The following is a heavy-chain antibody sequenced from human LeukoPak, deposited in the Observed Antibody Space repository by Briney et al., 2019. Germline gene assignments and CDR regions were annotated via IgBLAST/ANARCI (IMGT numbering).Heavy chain of an antibody. J-gene: IGHJ6*03. D-gene: IGHD5-18*01. V-gene: IGHV4-34*01. CDR3: ARAFGYSYGLRYYYYMDV. CDR1: GGSFSGYY. Sequence: SETLSLTCAVYGGSFSGYYWSWIRQPPGKGLEWIGEINHSGSTNYNPSLKSRVTISVDTSKNQFSPKLSSVTAADTAVYYCARAFGYSYGLRYYYYMDVWGKGTTVTVSS. CDR2: INHSGST.